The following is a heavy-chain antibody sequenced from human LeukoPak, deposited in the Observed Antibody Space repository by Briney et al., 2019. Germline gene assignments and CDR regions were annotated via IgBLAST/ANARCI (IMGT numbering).Heavy chain of an antibody. V-gene: IGHV3-48*04. J-gene: IGHJ4*02. CDR2: ISSSSSTI. CDR3: ARLGGYDPFDY. Sequence: PGGSLRLSCAASGFTFSSYSMNWVRQAPGKGLEWVSYISSSSSTIYYADSVKGRFTISRDNAKNSLYLQMNSLRAEDTAVYYCARLGGYDPFDYWGQGTLVTVSS. D-gene: IGHD5-12*01. CDR1: GFTFSSYS.